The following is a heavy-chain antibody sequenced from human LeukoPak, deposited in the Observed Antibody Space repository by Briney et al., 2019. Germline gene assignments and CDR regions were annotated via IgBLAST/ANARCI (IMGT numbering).Heavy chain of an antibody. CDR2: IYPGDSDT. CDR1: EYSFTNYW. J-gene: IGHJ3*02. Sequence: GESLKISCQGSEYSFTNYWIGWVRQMPGRGLEWMGIIYPGDSDTKYSPSFQGQVTISADKSISTAYLQWSSLKASDTAMYYCATYFAGAETFDIWGQGTMVTVSS. V-gene: IGHV5-51*01. D-gene: IGHD3-16*01. CDR3: ATYFAGAETFDI.